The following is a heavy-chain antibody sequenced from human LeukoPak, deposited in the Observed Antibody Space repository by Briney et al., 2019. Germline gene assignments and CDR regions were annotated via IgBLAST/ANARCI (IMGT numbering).Heavy chain of an antibody. J-gene: IGHJ6*03. D-gene: IGHD3-16*01. CDR3: ARGSHLGLWNYYYMDV. Sequence: NPSETLSLTCAVYGGSFSGYYWSWIRQPPGKGLEWIGEINHSGSTNYNPSLKSRVTISVDTSKNQFSLKLSSVTAADTAVYYCARGSHLGLWNYYYMDVWGKGTTVTVSS. V-gene: IGHV4-34*01. CDR2: INHSGST. CDR1: GGSFSGYY.